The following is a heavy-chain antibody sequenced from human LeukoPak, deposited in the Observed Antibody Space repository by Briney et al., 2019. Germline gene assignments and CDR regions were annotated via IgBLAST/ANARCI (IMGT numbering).Heavy chain of an antibody. CDR2: INGDGFST. V-gene: IGHV3-74*01. CDR3: ARGTSGGYFDY. CDR1: GFTFSSFW. D-gene: IGHD1-26*01. J-gene: IGHJ4*02. Sequence: GGSLRLSCAASGFTFSSFWIHWVRQVPGKGLVWVSRINGDGFSTSYADSVKGRFTISRDNAKNTLYLQMNSLRAEDTAVYYCARGTSGGYFDYWGQGTLVTVSS.